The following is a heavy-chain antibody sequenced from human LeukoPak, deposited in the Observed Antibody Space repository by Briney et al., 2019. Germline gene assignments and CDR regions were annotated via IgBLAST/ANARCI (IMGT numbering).Heavy chain of an antibody. J-gene: IGHJ6*02. CDR1: GYTFTSYY. CDR3: ARGMSELYYCCMDV. D-gene: IGHD3-16*01. Sequence: ASVTVSCKASGYTFTSYYMHWVRQAPGQGLEWMGIINPTGGHSSYAQKFQGRLTMTRDPSTSTVYMELSSLRSEDTAEYFCARGMSELYYCCMDVWGQGTAVTVSS. CDR2: INPTGGHS. V-gene: IGHV1-46*01.